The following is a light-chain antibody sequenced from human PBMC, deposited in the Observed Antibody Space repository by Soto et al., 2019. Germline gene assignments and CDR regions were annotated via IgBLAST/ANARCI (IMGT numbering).Light chain of an antibody. CDR2: DAS. CDR3: RQYNSYSWT. V-gene: IGKV1-5*01. J-gene: IGKJ1*01. Sequence: DIQMTQSPSTLSGSVGDRVTITCRASQTISSWLAWYQQKPGKAPKLLIFDASSLESGVPPRFSGSGSGTEFTLTISSLQPDDFATYYCRQYNSYSWTFGQGTKVDIK. CDR1: QTISSW.